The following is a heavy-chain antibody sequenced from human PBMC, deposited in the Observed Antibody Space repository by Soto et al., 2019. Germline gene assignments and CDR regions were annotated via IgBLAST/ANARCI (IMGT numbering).Heavy chain of an antibody. CDR1: DTPSLNYP. D-gene: IGHD3-22*01. J-gene: IGHJ4*02. CDR2: LIPILGTP. Sequence: GASVKVPARFPDTPSLNYPCTGCDRLLEKGLSGWEVLIPILGTPSYAQRFQGRVTITADKSTSTAYMELSSLRSEDTAVYYCARERSRYDRSGYYRPDYWGQGTLVTVSS. CDR3: ARERSRYDRSGYYRPDY. V-gene: IGHV1-24*01.